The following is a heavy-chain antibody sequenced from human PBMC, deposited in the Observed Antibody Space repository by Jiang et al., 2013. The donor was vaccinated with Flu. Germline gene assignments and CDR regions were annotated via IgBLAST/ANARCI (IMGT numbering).Heavy chain of an antibody. D-gene: IGHD3-16*01. CDR2: ISGGGGRT. J-gene: IGHJ6*02. V-gene: IGHV3-23*01. CDR1: GFTFSSYV. Sequence: VQLLESGGGLVQPGGSLRLSCAVSGFTFSSYVMSWVRQAPGKGLEWVSGISGGGGRTYYADSMKGRFTISRDNSKSTLYLQMNSLRAEDTAVYYCAHLSYMIEGEPYYYGMDVWGQGT. CDR3: AHLSYMIEGEPYYYGMDV.